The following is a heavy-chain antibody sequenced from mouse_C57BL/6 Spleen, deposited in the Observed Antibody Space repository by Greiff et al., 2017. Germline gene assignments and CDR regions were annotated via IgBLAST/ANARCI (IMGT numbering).Heavy chain of an antibody. CDR3: ARDAYGSSYGFDY. CDR1: GFTFSDYY. D-gene: IGHD1-1*01. V-gene: IGHV5-16*01. Sequence: EVQRVESEGGLVQPGSSMKLSCTASGFTFSDYYMAWVRQVPEKGLEWVANINYDGSSTYYLDSLKSRFIISRDNAKNILYLQMSSLKSEDTATYYCARDAYGSSYGFDYWGQGTTLTVSS. J-gene: IGHJ2*01. CDR2: INYDGSST.